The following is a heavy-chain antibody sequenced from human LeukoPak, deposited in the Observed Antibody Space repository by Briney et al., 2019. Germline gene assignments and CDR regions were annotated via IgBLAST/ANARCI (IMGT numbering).Heavy chain of an antibody. CDR3: AKDLPPQISSNYYYYYYGMDV. V-gene: IGHV3-30*02. Sequence: RPGGSLRLSCAASGFTFSSYGMQWVRQAPGKGLEWVVFIRCDGSNKYYADTVKGRFTISRDNSKSTLYQQMNSLRAEDTAVYYCAKDLPPQISSNYYYYYYGMDVWGQRITVTVSS. D-gene: IGHD1-1*01. CDR2: IRCDGSNK. J-gene: IGHJ6*02. CDR1: GFTFSSYG.